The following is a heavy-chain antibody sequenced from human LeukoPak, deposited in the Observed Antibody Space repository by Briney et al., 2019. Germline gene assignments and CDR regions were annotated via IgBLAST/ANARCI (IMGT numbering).Heavy chain of an antibody. J-gene: IGHJ4*02. V-gene: IGHV3-48*01. Sequence: PGGSLRLSCAASGFTFSTYSMNWVRQAPGKGLEWVSYISSSSSTIYYADSVKGRFTISRDNANNSLYLQMNSLRAEDTAVYYCTGNYYGPGSYADFDYWGQGTLVTVSS. CDR3: TGNYYGPGSYADFDY. CDR1: GFTFSTYS. D-gene: IGHD3-10*01. CDR2: ISSSSSTI.